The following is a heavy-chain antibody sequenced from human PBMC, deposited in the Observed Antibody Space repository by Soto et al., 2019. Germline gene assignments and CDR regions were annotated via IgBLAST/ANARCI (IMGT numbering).Heavy chain of an antibody. J-gene: IGHJ5*02. Sequence: SVKVSCKASGGTFSSYTISWVRQAPGQGLEWMGRIIPILGIANYAQKFQGRVTITADKSTSTAYMELSSLRSEDTAVYYCARDPNDYGEYVGWFDPWGQGTLVTVSS. V-gene: IGHV1-69*04. CDR3: ARDPNDYGEYVGWFDP. CDR1: GGTFSSYT. D-gene: IGHD4-17*01. CDR2: IIPILGIA.